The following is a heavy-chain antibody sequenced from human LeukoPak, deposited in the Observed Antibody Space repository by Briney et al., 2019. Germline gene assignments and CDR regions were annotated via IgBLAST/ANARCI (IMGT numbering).Heavy chain of an antibody. D-gene: IGHD2-2*01. J-gene: IGHJ6*02. CDR1: GFTFSSYA. CDR2: ISGSGGST. V-gene: IGHV3-23*01. Sequence: GGSLRLSCAASGFTFSSYAMSWVRQAPGKGLEWVSAISGSGGSTYYADSVKGRFTISRDNSKNTLYLQMNSLRAEDTAVYYCADDIVVVPAAKGHYYYGMDVWGQGTTVTVSS. CDR3: ADDIVVVPAAKGHYYYGMDV.